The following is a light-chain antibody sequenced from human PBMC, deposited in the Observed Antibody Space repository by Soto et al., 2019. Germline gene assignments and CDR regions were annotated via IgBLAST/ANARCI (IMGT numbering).Light chain of an antibody. CDR3: QQYKNWPPYT. Sequence: EIVMTQSPATLSLSPGERATLSCRASQSVSNNLAWYQQKPGQAPRLLIYGASTRATGIPARLSGSGSGTEFNLTISSRQSEDFAVYYCQQYKNWPPYTFGQGTKLEIK. J-gene: IGKJ2*01. V-gene: IGKV3-15*01. CDR2: GAS. CDR1: QSVSNN.